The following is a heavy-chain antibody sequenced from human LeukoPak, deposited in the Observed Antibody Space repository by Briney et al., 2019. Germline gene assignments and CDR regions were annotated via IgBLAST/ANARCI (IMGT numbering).Heavy chain of an antibody. D-gene: IGHD2-21*01. CDR3: ARDLSIVVSLLSEDDY. V-gene: IGHV3-48*01. CDR1: GFTFSSYS. CDR2: ISSSSSTI. Sequence: PGGSLRLSCAASGFTFSSYSMNWVRQAPGKGLEWVSYISSSSSTIYYADSVKGRFTISRDNAKNSLYLQMNSLRAEDTAVYYCARDLSIVVSLLSEDDYWGQGTLVTVSS. J-gene: IGHJ4*02.